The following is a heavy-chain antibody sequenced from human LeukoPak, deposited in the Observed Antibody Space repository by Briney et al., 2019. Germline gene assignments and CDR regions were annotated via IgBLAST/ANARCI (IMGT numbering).Heavy chain of an antibody. V-gene: IGHV1-18*01. D-gene: IGHD2-15*01. J-gene: IGHJ6*02. CDR1: GYTFTSYG. CDR3: ARDSCGSCYWAAEYYYYYGMDV. Sequence: ASVKVSCKASGYTFTSYGISWVRQAPGQGLEWMGWISAYNGNTNYAQKLQGRVTMTTDTSTSTAYMELRSLRSDDTAVYYCARDSCGSCYWAAEYYYYYGMDVWGQGTTVTVSS. CDR2: ISAYNGNT.